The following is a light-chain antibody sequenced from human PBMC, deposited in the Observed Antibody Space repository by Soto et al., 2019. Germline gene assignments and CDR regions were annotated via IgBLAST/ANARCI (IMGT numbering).Light chain of an antibody. CDR1: QSVSSN. CDR2: DAS. Sequence: EIVMTQSPATLSVSPGERPTLSCRASQSVSSNLAWYRQKPGQAPRLLIYDASARATGIPARFSGSGSGTEFTLTISSLQSEDFAVYYCQQYNDWPRTFGQGTKLEIK. CDR3: QQYNDWPRT. V-gene: IGKV3-15*01. J-gene: IGKJ2*01.